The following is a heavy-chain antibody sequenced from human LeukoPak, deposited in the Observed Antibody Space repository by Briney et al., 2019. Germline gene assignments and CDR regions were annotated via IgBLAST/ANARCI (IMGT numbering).Heavy chain of an antibody. D-gene: IGHD5-24*01. Sequence: ASVKVSCKSSGHTFTSYYMHWVRQAPGQGLQWMGIINPSGGSTSYAQKFQGRVTMTRDTSTSTVYMELSSLRSEDTAVYYCARDQEMATISLQWSYFDYWGQGTLVTVSS. CDR2: INPSGGST. V-gene: IGHV1-46*01. CDR3: ARDQEMATISLQWSYFDY. J-gene: IGHJ4*02. CDR1: GHTFTSYY.